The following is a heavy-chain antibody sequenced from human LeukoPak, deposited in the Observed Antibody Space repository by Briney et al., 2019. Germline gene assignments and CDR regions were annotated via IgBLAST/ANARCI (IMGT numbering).Heavy chain of an antibody. CDR1: GFTFSSYV. CDR3: AEDRGSNYYYYYGMDV. V-gene: IGHV3-23*01. CDR2: ISGSGGST. D-gene: IGHD2-15*01. J-gene: IGHJ6*02. Sequence: SGGSLRLSCAASGFTFSSYVMSWVRQAPGKGLEWVSAISGSGGSTYYADSVKGRFTISRDNSKNTLYLQMNSLRAEDTALYYCAEDRGSNYYYYYGMDVWGQGTTVTVPS.